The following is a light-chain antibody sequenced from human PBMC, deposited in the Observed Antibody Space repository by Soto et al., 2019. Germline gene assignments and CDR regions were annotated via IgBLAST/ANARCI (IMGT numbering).Light chain of an antibody. CDR1: QSVSSN. CDR2: GAS. CDR3: QQYNDWPFT. Sequence: EIVMTQSPATLSVSPGERATLSCRASQSVSSNLAWYQQKFGQAPRLLINGASTRATGVPARFSGSGSGTEFTLTITSLQSEDSAVYCCQQYNDWPFTFGPGTKVDVK. J-gene: IGKJ3*01. V-gene: IGKV3-15*01.